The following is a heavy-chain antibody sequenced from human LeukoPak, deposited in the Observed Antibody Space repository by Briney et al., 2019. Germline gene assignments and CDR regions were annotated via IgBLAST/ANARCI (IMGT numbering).Heavy chain of an antibody. D-gene: IGHD3-22*01. CDR3: ARDLSYSRDDAFDL. J-gene: IGHJ3*01. V-gene: IGHV3-21*01. CDR1: GFSFRSYS. CDR2: ISTSNSYI. Sequence: GGSLRLSCAGSGFSFRSYSMNWVGQVPGKGLQWVASISTSNSYISYEDSVKGRFTISRGDAKNSLYLQMNSLRADDTALYYCARDLSYSRDDAFDLWGQGTTVTVSS.